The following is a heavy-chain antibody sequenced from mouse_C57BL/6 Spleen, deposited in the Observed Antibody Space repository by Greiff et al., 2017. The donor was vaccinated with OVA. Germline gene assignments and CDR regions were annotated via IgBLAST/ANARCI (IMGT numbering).Heavy chain of an antibody. J-gene: IGHJ1*03. V-gene: IGHV14-3*01. Sequence: VQLKESVAELVRPGASVKLSCTASGFNIKNTYMHWVKQRPEQGLEWIGRIDPANGNTKYAPKFPGKATITADTSSNTAYLQLSSLTSEDTAIYYCARSHSYYDYDWYFDVWGTGTTVTVSS. CDR1: GFNIKNTY. CDR2: IDPANGNT. D-gene: IGHD2-4*01. CDR3: ARSHSYYDYDWYFDV.